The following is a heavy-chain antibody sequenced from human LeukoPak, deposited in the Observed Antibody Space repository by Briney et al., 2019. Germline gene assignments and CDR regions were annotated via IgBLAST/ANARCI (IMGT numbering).Heavy chain of an antibody. Sequence: SETLSLTCTVSGGSVSSGSYYWSWIRQPPGKGLEWTGYISYSGSTNYNPSLKSRVTISADTSKNQFSLKLSSVTAADTAVYYCARGGQLWPRDDYWGQGTLVTVSS. D-gene: IGHD3-16*01. CDR3: ARGGQLWPRDDY. CDR1: GGSVSSGSYY. CDR2: ISYSGST. V-gene: IGHV4-61*01. J-gene: IGHJ4*02.